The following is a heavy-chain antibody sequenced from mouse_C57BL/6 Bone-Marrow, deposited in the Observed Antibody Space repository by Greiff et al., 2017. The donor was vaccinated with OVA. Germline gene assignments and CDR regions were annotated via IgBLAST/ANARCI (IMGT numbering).Heavy chain of an antibody. Sequence: VQLQQPGAELVKPGASVKMSCKASGYSFTDYNMNWVKQSNGKSLEWIGVINPNYGTTSYNQKFKGKATLTVDQSSSTAYMQLNSLTSEDSAVYYCARGPLRHWYFDVWGTGTTVTVSS. D-gene: IGHD2-12*01. CDR1: GYSFTDYN. CDR3: ARGPLRHWYFDV. V-gene: IGHV1-39*01. J-gene: IGHJ1*03. CDR2: INPNYGTT.